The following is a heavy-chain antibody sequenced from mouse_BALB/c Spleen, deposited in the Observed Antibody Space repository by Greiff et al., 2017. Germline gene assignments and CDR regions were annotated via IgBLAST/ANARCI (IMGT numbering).Heavy chain of an antibody. J-gene: IGHJ3*01. D-gene: IGHD2-9*01. V-gene: IGHV3-2*02. CDR3: ATYYGYDVGAWFAC. CDR2: ISYSGST. CDR1: GYSITSDYA. Sequence: DVKLQESGPGLVKPSQSLSLTCTVTGYSITSDYAWNWIRQFPGNKLEWMGYISYSGSTSYNPSLKSRISITRDTSKNQFFLQLNSVTTEDTATYYCATYYGYDVGAWFACWGQGTLVTVSA.